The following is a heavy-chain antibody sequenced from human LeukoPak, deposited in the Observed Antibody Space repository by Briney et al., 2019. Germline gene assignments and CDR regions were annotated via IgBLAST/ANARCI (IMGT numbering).Heavy chain of an antibody. D-gene: IGHD3-3*02. CDR3: ARESPISVGYFDL. CDR1: GFTFSTYW. CDR2: IRQDGSDK. J-gene: IGHJ2*01. V-gene: IGHV3-7*03. Sequence: GGSLRLSCAASGFTFSTYWMSWVRQAPGKGLEWVANIRQDGSDKYYVDSVKGRFTISRDNAKNSLYLQMNSLRAEDTAVYYCARESPISVGYFDLWGRGTLVTVSS.